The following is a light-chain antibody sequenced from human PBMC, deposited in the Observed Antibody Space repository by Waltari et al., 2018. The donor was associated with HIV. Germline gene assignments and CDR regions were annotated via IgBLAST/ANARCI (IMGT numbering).Light chain of an antibody. CDR2: DLN. V-gene: IGLV2-11*01. CDR1: TSDFGLYKY. CDR3: CSYAGSYTLI. Sequence: QSALTQPRSVSGSPAQSVPISCTGHTSDFGLYKYVPWYQQHPGKVPKLLIYDLNDRPSGVPYRFSGSKSGTTASLTISGLQAEDEAYYYCCSYAGSYTLIFGGGTKLTVL. J-gene: IGLJ2*01.